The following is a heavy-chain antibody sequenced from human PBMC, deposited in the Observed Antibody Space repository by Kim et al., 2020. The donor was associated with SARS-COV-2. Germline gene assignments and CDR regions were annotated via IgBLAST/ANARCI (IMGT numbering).Heavy chain of an antibody. CDR3: AREEIGCGGDCFLY. CDR1: GFTFSSYE. J-gene: IGHJ4*01. CDR2: ITESGDAM. V-gene: IGHV3-48*03. D-gene: IGHD2-21*02. Sequence: GGSLRLSCAASGFTFSSYEMNWVRQAPGKGPEWVAYITESGDAMYYAESVRGRFTVSRDNAKKSLYLQMNSLRAEDSAVYYCAREEIGCGGDCFLYWGLG.